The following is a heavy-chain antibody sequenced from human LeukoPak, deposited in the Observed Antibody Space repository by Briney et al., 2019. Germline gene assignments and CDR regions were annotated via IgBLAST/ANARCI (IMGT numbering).Heavy chain of an antibody. Sequence: SETLSLTRAVSGGSISSGGYSWSWIRQPPGKGLEWIGYIYHSGSTYYNPSLKSRVTISVDRSKNQFSLKLSSVTAADTAVYYCARAAATGGRYYFDYWGQGTLVTVSS. CDR3: ARAAATGGRYYFDY. CDR1: GGSISSGGYS. D-gene: IGHD6-25*01. V-gene: IGHV4-30-2*01. J-gene: IGHJ4*02. CDR2: IYHSGST.